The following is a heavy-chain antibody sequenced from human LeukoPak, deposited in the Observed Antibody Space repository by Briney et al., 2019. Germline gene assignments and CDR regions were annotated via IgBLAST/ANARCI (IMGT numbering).Heavy chain of an antibody. Sequence: ASVKVSCKASGYTFTSYGISWVRQAPGQGLEWMGWISAYNGNTNYAQKLQGRVTMTTDTSTSTAYMELRSLRSDDTAVYYCARDLWTRYDFWSGRDMDVWGKGTTVTVSS. J-gene: IGHJ6*03. CDR2: ISAYNGNT. D-gene: IGHD3-3*01. V-gene: IGHV1-18*01. CDR1: GYTFTSYG. CDR3: ARDLWTRYDFWSGRDMDV.